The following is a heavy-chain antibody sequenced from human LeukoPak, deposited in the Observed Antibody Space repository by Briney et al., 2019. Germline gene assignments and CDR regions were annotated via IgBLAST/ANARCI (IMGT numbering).Heavy chain of an antibody. CDR1: GGSFSGYY. Sequence: SETLSLTCAVYGGSFSGYYWSWIRQPPGKGLEWIGEINHSGSTNYNPSLKSRVTISVDTSKNQFSLKLSSVTAADTAVYYCASAISRHYGETYYFDYWGQGTLVTVSS. D-gene: IGHD4-17*01. J-gene: IGHJ4*02. V-gene: IGHV4-34*01. CDR3: ASAISRHYGETYYFDY. CDR2: INHSGST.